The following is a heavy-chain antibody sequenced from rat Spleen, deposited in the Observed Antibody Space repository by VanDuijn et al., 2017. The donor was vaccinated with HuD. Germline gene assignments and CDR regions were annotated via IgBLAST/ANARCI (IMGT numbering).Heavy chain of an antibody. CDR2: ITNAAGKV. CDR1: GFTFNNYW. CDR3: ARRETTDFDY. D-gene: IGHD1-10*01. Sequence: EVQLVESGGGLVQPGRSLKLSCAASGFTFNNYWMTWIRQAPGKGLEWVASITNAAGKVYYPDSVKGRFTISRDNAKSTLYLQMDSLRSEDTATYYCARRETTDFDYWGQGVMVTVSS. J-gene: IGHJ2*01. V-gene: IGHV5-31*01.